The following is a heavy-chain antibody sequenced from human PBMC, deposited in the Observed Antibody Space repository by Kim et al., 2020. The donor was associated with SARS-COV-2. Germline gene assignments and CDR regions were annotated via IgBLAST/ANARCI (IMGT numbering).Heavy chain of an antibody. V-gene: IGHV3-21*04. J-gene: IGHJ6*02. CDR1: GFTFSSYS. Sequence: GGSLRLSCAASGFTFSSYSMNWVRQAPGKGLEWVSSISSSSSYIYYADSVKGRFTISRDNAKNSLYLQMNSLRAEDTAVYYCARVIVRSSWYPYYYYGMDVWGQGTTVTVSS. CDR2: ISSSSSYI. CDR3: ARVIVRSSWYPYYYYGMDV. D-gene: IGHD6-13*01.